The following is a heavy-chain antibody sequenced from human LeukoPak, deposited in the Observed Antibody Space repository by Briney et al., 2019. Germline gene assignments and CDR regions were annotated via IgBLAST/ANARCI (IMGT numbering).Heavy chain of an antibody. V-gene: IGHV4-59*01. CDR3: ASAGTWAFDI. D-gene: IGHD6-13*01. Sequence: SPSETLSLTCTVSGGSISSYYWSWIRQPPGKGLEGIGYIYYSGSTNYNPSLKSRVTISVDTSKNQFSLKLSSVTAADTAVYYCASAGTWAFDIWGQGTMVTVSS. CDR2: IYYSGST. CDR1: GGSISSYY. J-gene: IGHJ3*02.